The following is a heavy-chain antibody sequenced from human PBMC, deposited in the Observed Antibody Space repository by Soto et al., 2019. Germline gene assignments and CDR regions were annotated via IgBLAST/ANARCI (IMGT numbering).Heavy chain of an antibody. CDR1: GFTFSGSA. V-gene: IGHV3-73*01. CDR2: IRSKANSYAT. Sequence: GGSLRLSCAASGFTFSGSAMHWVRQASGKGLEWVGRIRSKANSYATAYAASVKGRFTISRDDSKNTAYLQMNSLKTEDTAVYYCTRWDTAMVSKSDYWGQGTLVTVSS. CDR3: TRWDTAMVSKSDY. D-gene: IGHD5-18*01. J-gene: IGHJ4*02.